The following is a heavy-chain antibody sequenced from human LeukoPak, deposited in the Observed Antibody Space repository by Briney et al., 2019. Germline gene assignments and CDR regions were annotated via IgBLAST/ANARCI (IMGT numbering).Heavy chain of an antibody. Sequence: SETLSLTCAVSGGSVNRGTFFWTWIRKPPGKGLEWIGNISNRGSTNYHPSLKSRVTISSDTSKTQFTLKLTSVTAADTAVYYCVRSPSGYRFDSWGQGTLVTVSS. J-gene: IGHJ4*02. CDR3: VRSPSGYRFDS. D-gene: IGHD3-22*01. V-gene: IGHV4-61*01. CDR1: GGSVNRGTFF. CDR2: ISNRGST.